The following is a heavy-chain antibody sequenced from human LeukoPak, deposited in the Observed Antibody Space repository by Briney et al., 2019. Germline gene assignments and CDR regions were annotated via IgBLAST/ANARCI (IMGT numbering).Heavy chain of an antibody. CDR1: GFTFSNYW. Sequence: PGGSLRLSCAASGFTFSNYWMTWVRQAPGKGLEWVAFIRYDGSQKYYGDSVRGRFSISRDNSKNMLYLQLNSLRAEDTAVYYCAKDGPVGAAAPAMGHYYYYMDVWGKGTTVTISS. CDR2: IRYDGSQK. V-gene: IGHV3-30*02. D-gene: IGHD6-13*01. CDR3: AKDGPVGAAAPAMGHYYYYMDV. J-gene: IGHJ6*03.